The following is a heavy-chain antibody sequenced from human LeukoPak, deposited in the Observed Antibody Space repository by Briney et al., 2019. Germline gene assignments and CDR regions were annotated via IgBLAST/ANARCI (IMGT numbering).Heavy chain of an antibody. J-gene: IGHJ3*02. Sequence: SETLSLTCTVSGGSISSYYWSWIRQPPGKGLEWIGYICTSGSTNYNPSLKSRVTISVDTSKNQFSLKLSSVTAADTAVYYCARPKEGAFDIWGQGTMVTVSS. CDR3: ARPKEGAFDI. V-gene: IGHV4-4*09. CDR1: GGSISSYY. CDR2: ICTSGST.